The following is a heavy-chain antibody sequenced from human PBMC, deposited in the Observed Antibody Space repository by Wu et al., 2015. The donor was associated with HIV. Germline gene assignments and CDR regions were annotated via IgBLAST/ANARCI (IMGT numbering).Heavy chain of an antibody. D-gene: IGHD3-3*01. CDR3: AREIFDNYGMDV. V-gene: IGHV1-18*01. J-gene: IGHJ6*02. Sequence: QAQLVQSGAEVKKPGASVKVSCKASGYTFTSYGITWVRQAPGQGLEWMGWISAYSGHTNYAQKLQGRVTMATDTSTTTAYMELRSLRSEDTAVYYCAREIFDNYGMDVWGHGTTVTVSS. CDR2: ISAYSGHT. CDR1: GYTFTSYG.